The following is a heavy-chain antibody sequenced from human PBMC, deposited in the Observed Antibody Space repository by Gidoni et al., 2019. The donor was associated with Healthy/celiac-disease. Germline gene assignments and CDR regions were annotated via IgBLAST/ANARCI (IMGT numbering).Heavy chain of an antibody. D-gene: IGHD3-22*01. J-gene: IGHJ4*02. Sequence: QVQLVQSGAEVKKPGSSVTVSCKASGGTFSSYAISWVRQAPGQGLEWMGGIIPIFGTANYAQKFQGRVTITADESTSTAYMELSSLRSEDTAVYYCARDAFYYYDSSGYYSFDYWGQGTLVTVSS. CDR1: GGTFSSYA. CDR2: IIPIFGTA. V-gene: IGHV1-69*01. CDR3: ARDAFYYYDSSGYYSFDY.